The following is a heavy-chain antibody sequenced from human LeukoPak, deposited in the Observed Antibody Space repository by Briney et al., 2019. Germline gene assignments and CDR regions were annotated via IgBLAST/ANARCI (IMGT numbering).Heavy chain of an antibody. V-gene: IGHV1-8*01. Sequence: ASVKVSCTASGYTFTSYDINWVRQAPGQGLEWMGWMNPNSGNTGYAQKFQGRVTMTRNTSISTAYMELSSLRSEDTAVYYEPRSIVDIPAAMGEGYYYYYGMDVWGQGTTVTVS. CDR3: PRSIVDIPAAMGEGYYYYYGMDV. D-gene: IGHD2-2*01. CDR2: MNPNSGNT. J-gene: IGHJ6*02. CDR1: GYTFTSYD.